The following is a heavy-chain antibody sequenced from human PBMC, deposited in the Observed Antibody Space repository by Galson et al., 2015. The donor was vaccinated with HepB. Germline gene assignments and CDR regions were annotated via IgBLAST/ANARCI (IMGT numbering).Heavy chain of an antibody. D-gene: IGHD5-12*01. J-gene: IGHJ4*02. CDR3: ARNRGYETFDY. V-gene: IGHV3-7*03. CDR1: GFMFSGHW. Sequence: SLRLSCAASGFMFSGHWMNWVRQAPGKGLEWVANIKEDGSIKYYVDSVTGRFTISRDNARNLLYLQVNGLRAEDTAVYFCARNRGYETFDYWGQGALATVSS. CDR2: IKEDGSIK.